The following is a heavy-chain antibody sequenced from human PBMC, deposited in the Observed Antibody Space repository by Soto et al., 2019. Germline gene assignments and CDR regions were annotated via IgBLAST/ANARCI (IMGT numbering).Heavy chain of an antibody. J-gene: IGHJ6*02. CDR2: IRSKAYGGTT. Sequence: GGSLRLSCTASGFTFGDYAMSWFRQAPGKGLEWVGFIRSKAYGGTTEYAASVKGRFTISRDDSKSIAYLQMNSLKTEDTAVYYCTRRPHYDFWSGYRSYYYGMDVWGQGTTVTVS. CDR1: GFTFGDYA. D-gene: IGHD3-3*01. CDR3: TRRPHYDFWSGYRSYYYGMDV. V-gene: IGHV3-49*03.